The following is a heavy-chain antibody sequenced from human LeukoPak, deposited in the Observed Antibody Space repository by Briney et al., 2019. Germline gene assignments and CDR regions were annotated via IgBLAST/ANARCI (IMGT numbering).Heavy chain of an antibody. Sequence: ASVKVSCKAAGYTFTSYDINWARQATGQGLEWMGWMNPNSGNTGYAEKFQGRGTMPRNTSISTVYMELSRLKSEDTAVYYCARYPYDILTGYYFSKQEYYFDYWGQGTLVTVSS. V-gene: IGHV1-8*01. CDR1: GYTFTSYD. J-gene: IGHJ4*02. D-gene: IGHD3-9*01. CDR3: ARYPYDILTGYYFSKQEYYFDY. CDR2: MNPNSGNT.